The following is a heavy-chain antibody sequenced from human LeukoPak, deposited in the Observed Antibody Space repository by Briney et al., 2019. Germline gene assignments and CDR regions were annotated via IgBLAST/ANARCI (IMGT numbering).Heavy chain of an antibody. V-gene: IGHV3-23*01. CDR1: GFTFSSYA. D-gene: IGHD5-18*01. CDR3: ARGYGGYSYDV. CDR2: ISGSGGNT. J-gene: IGHJ4*02. Sequence: AGGSLRLSCAASGFTFSSYAMSWVRQAPGKGLEWVSAISGSGGNTYYADSVKGRFTVSRENAKNSLYLQMNSLRAGDTAVYYCARGYGGYSYDVWGQGTLVTVSS.